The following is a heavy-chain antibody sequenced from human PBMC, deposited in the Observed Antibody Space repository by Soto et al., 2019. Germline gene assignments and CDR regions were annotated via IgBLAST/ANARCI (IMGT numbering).Heavy chain of an antibody. D-gene: IGHD2-2*03. Sequence: EMPLVESGGGLVKPGGSLRLSCVVSGFTFSSYTMNWVRQAPGKGLEWVSSISSSAYYIYYADSVKGRFTVSRDNAESSLYLQMDSLRAEDTALYYCARDWGNGYWFDPRGQGTLVTVSS. CDR3: ARDWGNGYWFDP. CDR1: GFTFSSYT. V-gene: IGHV3-21*01. CDR2: ISSSAYYI. J-gene: IGHJ5*02.